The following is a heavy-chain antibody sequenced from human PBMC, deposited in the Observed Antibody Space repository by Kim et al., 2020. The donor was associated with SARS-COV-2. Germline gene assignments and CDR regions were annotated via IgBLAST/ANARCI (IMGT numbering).Heavy chain of an antibody. J-gene: IGHJ6*02. V-gene: IGHV1-18*01. CDR1: GYTFTSYG. D-gene: IGHD3-10*01. CDR2: ISAYNGNT. Sequence: ASVKVSCKASGYTFTSYGISWVRQAPGQGLEWMGWISAYNGNTNYAQKLQGRVTMTTDTSTSTAYMELRSLRSDDTAVYYCARGGGFGELLFYYYYYGMDVWGQGTTVTVSS. CDR3: ARGGGFGELLFYYYYYGMDV.